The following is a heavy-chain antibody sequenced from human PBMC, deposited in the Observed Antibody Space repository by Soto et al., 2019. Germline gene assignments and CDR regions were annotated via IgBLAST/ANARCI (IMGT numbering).Heavy chain of an antibody. CDR2: ISGSGGST. CDR1: GFTFSSYA. D-gene: IGHD3-10*01. V-gene: IGHV3-23*01. Sequence: GGSLRLSCAASGFTFSSYAMSWVRQAPGKGLEWVSAISGSGGSTYYADSVKGRFTISRDNSKNTLYLQMNSLRAEDTAVYYCAKFGRSSTTHFIMDVWGQGTTVTVSS. J-gene: IGHJ6*02. CDR3: AKFGRSSTTHFIMDV.